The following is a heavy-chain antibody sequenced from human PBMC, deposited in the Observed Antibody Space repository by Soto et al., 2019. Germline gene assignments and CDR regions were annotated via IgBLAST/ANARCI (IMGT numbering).Heavy chain of an antibody. CDR2: IKTKTDGGTT. D-gene: IGHD4-4*01. CDR3: ATTGYSNDGMFDS. V-gene: IGHV3-15*01. J-gene: IGHJ4*02. Sequence: EGQLVESGGGLVKPGGSLTLSCSASGFSFDRAWASWVRQAPGRGLEWVGLIKTKTDGGTTDYAASVKGRFTISKDESEKTVYWHMNRLKTEDTAFYYCATTGYSNDGMFDSWGQGSLVTVSS. CDR1: GFSFDRAW.